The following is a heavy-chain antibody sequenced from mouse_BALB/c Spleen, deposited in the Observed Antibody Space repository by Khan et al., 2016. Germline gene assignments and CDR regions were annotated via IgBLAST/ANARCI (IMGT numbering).Heavy chain of an antibody. Sequence: EVQLVESGPGLVKPSQSLSLTCTVTDYSITSDYAWNWIRQFPGNKLEWMGYISYSGIVSYNPSLKSRISITRDTFKNQFFLQLNSVTTEDTATXYCSRLPPWYFDVWGAGTTVTVSS. V-gene: IGHV3-2*02. CDR3: SRLPPWYFDV. CDR1: DYSITSDYA. J-gene: IGHJ1*01. CDR2: ISYSGIV.